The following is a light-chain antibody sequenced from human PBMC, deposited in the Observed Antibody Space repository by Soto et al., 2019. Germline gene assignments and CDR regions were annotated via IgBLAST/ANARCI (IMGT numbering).Light chain of an antibody. CDR3: QQCSKWVT. J-gene: IGKJ4*01. CDR1: QSVDSN. Sequence: EILMTQSPATLSVSAWERAALSCRASQSVDSNLAWYQQKPGQAPRLLIYGASTMATGISARFSGSGSGTDFTLTISSLEPEDFAVYYCQQCSKWVTFGKGTKVDI. V-gene: IGKV3-15*01. CDR2: GAS.